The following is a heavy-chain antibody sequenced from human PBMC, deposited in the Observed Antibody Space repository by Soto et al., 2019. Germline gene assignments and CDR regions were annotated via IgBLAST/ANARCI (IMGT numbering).Heavy chain of an antibody. V-gene: IGHV3-33*01. D-gene: IGHD1-26*01. J-gene: IGHJ4*02. CDR3: AREVGATYFDY. CDR2: IWYDGSNK. Sequence: PWGSLRLSCAASGFTFSIYGMHWVRQAPGKGLEWVAVIWYDGSNKYYADSVKGRFTISRDNSKNTLYLQMNSLRAEDTAVYYCAREVGATYFDYWGQGTLVTVSS. CDR1: GFTFSIYG.